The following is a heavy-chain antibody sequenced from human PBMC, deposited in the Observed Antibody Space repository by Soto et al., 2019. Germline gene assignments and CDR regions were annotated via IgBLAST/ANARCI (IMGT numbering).Heavy chain of an antibody. CDR1: GGTFSSYA. CDR2: IIPIFGTA. D-gene: IGHD6-6*01. Sequence: SVKVSCKASGGTFSSYAISGVLQARGQGREWMGGIIPIFGTANYAQKFQGRVTITADESTSTAYMELSSLRSEDTAVYYCARGSIAARPGWFDPWGQGTLVTVSS. CDR3: ARGSIAARPGWFDP. J-gene: IGHJ5*02. V-gene: IGHV1-69*13.